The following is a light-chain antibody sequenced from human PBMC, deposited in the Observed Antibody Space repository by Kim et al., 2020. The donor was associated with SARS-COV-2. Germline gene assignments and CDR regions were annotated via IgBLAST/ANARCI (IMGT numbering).Light chain of an antibody. CDR3: QQYHSYPYT. V-gene: IGKV1-5*01. CDR1: QSMSSW. J-gene: IGKJ2*01. Sequence: SAFVGDRVTITCRASQSMSSWLAWYQQKPGKAPKLLIYDASSLEGGVPLRFSGSGSGTDFTLTISSLQPDDFATYYCQQYHSYPYTFGQGTKLEI. CDR2: DAS.